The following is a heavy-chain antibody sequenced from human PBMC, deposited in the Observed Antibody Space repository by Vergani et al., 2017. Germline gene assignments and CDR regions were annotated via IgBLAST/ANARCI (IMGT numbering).Heavy chain of an antibody. J-gene: IGHJ4*02. CDR3: AIGTDYYDSSGYYLDY. D-gene: IGHD3-22*01. Sequence: QVQLVQSGSEVRKPGASVKVSCQVSGYSLTELTIHWVQQAPGKGLEWMGGFDPEHGEVTFAHHIQGRVTMTEDRSTDTAYMELSSLRPEDTALYYCAIGTDYYDSSGYYLDYWGQGTLVTVSS. CDR1: GYSLTELT. V-gene: IGHV1-24*01. CDR2: FDPEHGEV.